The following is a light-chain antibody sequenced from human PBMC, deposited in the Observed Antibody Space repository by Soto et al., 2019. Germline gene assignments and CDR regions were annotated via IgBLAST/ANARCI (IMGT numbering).Light chain of an antibody. CDR3: QVWDRSSDHVI. V-gene: IGLV3-21*02. CDR1: NIGSEKS. Sequence: SCELTQPPSVSVAPGQPARIACGVNNIGSEKSVHWYQQKPGQAPVLVVYDDSDRPSGIPERFSGSNSGDTATLIISRVEAGDEADYYCQVWDRSSDHVIFGGGTKLTVL. CDR2: DDS. J-gene: IGLJ2*01.